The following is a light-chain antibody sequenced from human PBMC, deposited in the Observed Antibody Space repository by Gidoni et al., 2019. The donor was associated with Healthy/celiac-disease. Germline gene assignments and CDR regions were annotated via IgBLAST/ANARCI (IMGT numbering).Light chain of an antibody. CDR3: QSYDSSLSGYWV. J-gene: IGLJ3*02. V-gene: IGLV1-40*01. CDR2: GNS. Sequence: QSVLTQPPSVSGAPGQRVTISCTGSSSNIGAGYDVPWYQQLPGTAPKLLISGNSNRPSGVPDRFSGSKSGTSASLAISGLQAEDEADYYCQSYDSSLSGYWVFGGGTKLTVL. CDR1: SSNIGAGYD.